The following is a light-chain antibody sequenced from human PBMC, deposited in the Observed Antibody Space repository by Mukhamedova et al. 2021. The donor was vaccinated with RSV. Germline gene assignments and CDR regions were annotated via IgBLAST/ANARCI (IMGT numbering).Light chain of an antibody. V-gene: IGKV3-20*01. CDR2: GAS. Sequence: YMGKPCQASRLLIYGASSRATGIPDRFSGSGSGTDFTLTISRLKPEDFAVYYCQQYGRSLWTFGQGTKVEIK. J-gene: IGKJ1*01. CDR3: QQYGRSLWT.